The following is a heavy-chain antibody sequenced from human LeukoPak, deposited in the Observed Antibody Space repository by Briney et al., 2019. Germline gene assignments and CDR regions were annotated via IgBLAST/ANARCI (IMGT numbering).Heavy chain of an antibody. CDR3: ARGSWGFDY. J-gene: IGHJ4*02. D-gene: IGHD3-16*01. Sequence: SETLSLTCAVYGESFSGYYWSWIRQPPGKGLEWIGEINHSGSTNYNPSLKSRVTISVDTSKNQFSLKLSSVTAADTAVYYCARGSWGFDYWGQGTLVTVSS. CDR1: GESFSGYY. V-gene: IGHV4-34*01. CDR2: INHSGST.